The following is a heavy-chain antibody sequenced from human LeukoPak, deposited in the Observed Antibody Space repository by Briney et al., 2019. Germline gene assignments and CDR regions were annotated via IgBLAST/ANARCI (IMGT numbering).Heavy chain of an antibody. CDR1: GGSISSSSYY. D-gene: IGHD6-19*01. V-gene: IGHV4-39*07. J-gene: IGHJ4*02. Sequence: EASETLSLTCTVSGGSISSSSYYWGWIRQPPGKGLEWIGSIYYSGSTYYNPSLKSRVTISVDTSKNQFSLKLSSVTAADTAVYYCARSMGQQWLVSNDYWGQGTLVTVSS. CDR3: ARSMGQQWLVSNDY. CDR2: IYYSGST.